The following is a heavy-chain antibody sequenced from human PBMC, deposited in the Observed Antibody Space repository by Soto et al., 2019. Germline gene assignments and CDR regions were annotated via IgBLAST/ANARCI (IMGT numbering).Heavy chain of an antibody. CDR3: ARDLPDYYYDSSGPIDY. D-gene: IGHD3-22*01. CDR2: ISSSSSYI. V-gene: IGHV3-21*01. CDR1: GFTFSSYS. J-gene: IGHJ4*02. Sequence: GGSLRLSCAASGFTFSSYSMNWVRQAPGKGLEWFSSISSSSSYIYYADSVKGRFTISRDNAKNSLYLQMNSLRAEDTAVYYCARDLPDYYYDSSGPIDYWGQGTLVTVS.